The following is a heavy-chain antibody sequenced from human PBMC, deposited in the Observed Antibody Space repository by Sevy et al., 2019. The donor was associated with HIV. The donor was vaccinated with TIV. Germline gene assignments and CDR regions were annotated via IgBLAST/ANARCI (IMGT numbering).Heavy chain of an antibody. V-gene: IGHV3-30*04. CDR2: IAYDGSNK. Sequence: GGSLRLSCTASGFVFSSYAMHWVRQAPGKGLEWVAFIAYDGSNKNYADSVKGRFTLSRDNSKNTLYLQMNSLGAEDTAVYYCARPRFLEWLSSAAFDIWGQVTMVTVSS. CDR1: GFVFSSYA. J-gene: IGHJ3*02. CDR3: ARPRFLEWLSSAAFDI. D-gene: IGHD3-3*01.